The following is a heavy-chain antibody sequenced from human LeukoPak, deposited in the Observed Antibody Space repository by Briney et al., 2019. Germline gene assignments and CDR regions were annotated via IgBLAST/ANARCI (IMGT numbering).Heavy chain of an antibody. CDR1: GYTFTRYG. D-gene: IGHD3-10*01. J-gene: IGHJ4*02. Sequence: GASVKVSCKASGYTFTRYGMSWVRQAPGQGLEWMGWISGSNGNTNYAQKLQGRVTMTTDTSTGTAYMELRSLRSDDTAVYYCARGNLLWFGELLYSFTFFDYWGQGTLVTVSS. CDR2: ISGSNGNT. CDR3: ARGNLLWFGELLYSFTFFDY. V-gene: IGHV1-18*01.